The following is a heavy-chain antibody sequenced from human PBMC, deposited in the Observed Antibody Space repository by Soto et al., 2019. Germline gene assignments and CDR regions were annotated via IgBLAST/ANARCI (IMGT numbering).Heavy chain of an antibody. CDR1: GFSLSNHRLG. CDR2: IFSNDEK. D-gene: IGHD6-6*01. CDR3: VRTSISNPYDS. Sequence: SGPTLVNPPETLTLACTVSGFSLSNHRLGVGWIRQPPGKALEWLAHIFSNDEKSYSTSLKSRLTISKDTSKSQVVLTMTNMDPVDTATYYCVRTSISNPYDSWGQGTLVTVSS. V-gene: IGHV2-26*01. J-gene: IGHJ4*02.